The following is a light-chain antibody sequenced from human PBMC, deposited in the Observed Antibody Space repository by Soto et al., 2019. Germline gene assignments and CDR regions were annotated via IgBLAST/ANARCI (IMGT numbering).Light chain of an antibody. CDR1: KGISNY. J-gene: IGKJ3*01. CDR2: AAS. CDR3: QKYNSAPHT. Sequence: DIQMTQSPSSLSASLGERVTITCRASKGISNYLAWYQQKPGKVPKLLIYAASTLQSGDPSRFSGSGSGTDFTLTISSLQPEDVATYYCQKYNSAPHTFGPGTKVDIK. V-gene: IGKV1-27*01.